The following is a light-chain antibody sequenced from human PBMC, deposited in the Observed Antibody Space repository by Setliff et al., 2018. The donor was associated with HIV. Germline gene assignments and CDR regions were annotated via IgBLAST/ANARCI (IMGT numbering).Light chain of an antibody. CDR2: AAS. CDR3: QQYYSNPL. CDR1: QGIHNY. J-gene: IGKJ4*01. Sequence: AIRMTQSPSSLSASTGDRVNITCRASQGIHNYLAWYQQKPGRAPKLLIYAASTLQSGVPSRFSGSGSGTDFTLTISCLQSEDFATYYCQQYYSNPLFAGGTKVDIK. V-gene: IGKV1-8*01.